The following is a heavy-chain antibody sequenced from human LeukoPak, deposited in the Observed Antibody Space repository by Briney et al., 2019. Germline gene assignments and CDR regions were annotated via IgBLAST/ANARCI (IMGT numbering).Heavy chain of an antibody. CDR2: IKQDGSEK. J-gene: IGHJ6*03. CDR1: GFTFSSYW. CDR3: ARARRPYYYYYMDV. V-gene: IGHV3-7*01. Sequence: GGSLRLSCAASGFTFSSYWMSWVRQAPGKGLEWVANIKQDGSEKYYVDSVKGRFTISRDNAKNSPYLQMNSLRAEDTAVYYCARARRPYYYYYMDVWGKGTTVTVSS.